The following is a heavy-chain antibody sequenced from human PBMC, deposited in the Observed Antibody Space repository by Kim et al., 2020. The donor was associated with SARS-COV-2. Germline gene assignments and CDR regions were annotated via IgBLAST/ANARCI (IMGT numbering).Heavy chain of an antibody. Sequence: KNYADSVKGRFTISRDNSKNTVDLQMNSLGVEDTAVYYCARAREKSFDYWGQGTLVTVSS. CDR3: ARAREKSFDY. J-gene: IGHJ4*02. CDR2: K. V-gene: IGHV3-33*01.